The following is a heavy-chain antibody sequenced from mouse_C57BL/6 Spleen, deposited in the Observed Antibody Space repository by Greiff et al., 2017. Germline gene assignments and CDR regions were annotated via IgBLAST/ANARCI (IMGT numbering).Heavy chain of an antibody. CDR1: GYTFTSYW. CDR2: INPSNGGT. Sequence: QVQLQQPGTELVKPGASVKLSCKASGYTFTSYWMHWVKQRPGQGLEWIGNINPSNGGTNYNEKFKSKATLTVDKSSSPAYMQLSSLTSEDSAVYYCARSSYYSKPPFDYWGQGTTLTVSS. D-gene: IGHD2-5*01. J-gene: IGHJ2*01. V-gene: IGHV1-53*01. CDR3: ARSSYYSKPPFDY.